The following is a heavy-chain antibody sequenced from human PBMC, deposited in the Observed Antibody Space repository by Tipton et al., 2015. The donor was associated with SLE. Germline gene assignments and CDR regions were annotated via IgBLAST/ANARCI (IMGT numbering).Heavy chain of an antibody. D-gene: IGHD6-19*01. CDR3: ARGSLAVAAPYFDY. CDR2: IYYSGST. CDR1: GGSISSYY. Sequence: TLSLTCTVSGGSISSYYWSWIRPPPGKGLEWIGYIYYSGSTNYNPSLKSRVTISVDTSKNQFSLKLSSVTAADTAVYYCARGSLAVAAPYFDYWGQGTLVTVSS. J-gene: IGHJ4*02. V-gene: IGHV4-59*08.